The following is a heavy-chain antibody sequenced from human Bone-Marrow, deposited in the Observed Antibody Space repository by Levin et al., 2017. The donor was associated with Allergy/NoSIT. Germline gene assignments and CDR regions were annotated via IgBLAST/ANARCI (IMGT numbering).Heavy chain of an antibody. CDR3: ARLRRYSQGYFDY. V-gene: IGHV3-7*01. CDR2: IKHDGGEK. Sequence: GGSLRLSCEDSGFTFNNYWMSWVRQVPGKGLEWVANIKHDGGEKYYVDSVRGRFTISRDNTKNSLYLQMTGLRVEDTAVYYCARLRRYSQGYFDYWGQGTLVTVSS. J-gene: IGHJ4*02. CDR1: GFTFNNYW. D-gene: IGHD5-18*01.